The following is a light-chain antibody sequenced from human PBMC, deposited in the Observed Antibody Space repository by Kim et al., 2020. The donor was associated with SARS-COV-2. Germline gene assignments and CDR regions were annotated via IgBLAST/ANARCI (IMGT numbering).Light chain of an antibody. V-gene: IGKV1-39*01. Sequence: DIQMTQSPSTLSASVGDRVTITCRTTQSISSHLNWYQQKPGRAPKLLISAASTLQGGVPSRFSGSGSETDFTLTISSLQPEDFATYFCQQSYITSFGFGPRTKVDIK. CDR1: QSISSH. CDR3: QQSYITSFG. J-gene: IGKJ3*01. CDR2: AAS.